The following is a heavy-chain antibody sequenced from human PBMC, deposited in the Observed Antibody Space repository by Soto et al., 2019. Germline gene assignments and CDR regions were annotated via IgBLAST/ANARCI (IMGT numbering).Heavy chain of an antibody. CDR1: GDSISSYY. CDR3: ALRSMAVVPEY. D-gene: IGHD3-22*01. CDR2: LYYGRIA. V-gene: IGHV4-59*01. J-gene: IGHJ4*02. Sequence: QVQLQESGPGLVKPSETLSLTCAVSGDSISSYYCMWIRQPPGKGLDSIGYLYYGRIANYNPSLSSRVTLSVDTSTNQCSLSLSSMTAADTAVYYCALRSMAVVPEYWGQGTLVTVSS.